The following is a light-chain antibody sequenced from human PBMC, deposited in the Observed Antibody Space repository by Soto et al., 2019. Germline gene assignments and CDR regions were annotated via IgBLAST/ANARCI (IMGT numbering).Light chain of an antibody. Sequence: QSVLTQPLSASGSFVQSVTISCTGTSSDVGGYNYVSWYQQHPGKAPKLMIYKVSERPSGVPDRFSGSKSGNTASLTVSGLQADDEADYYCSSYSGTNYHYVFGTGTKVTVL. CDR2: KVS. J-gene: IGLJ1*01. V-gene: IGLV2-8*01. CDR1: SSDVGGYNY. CDR3: SSYSGTNYHYV.